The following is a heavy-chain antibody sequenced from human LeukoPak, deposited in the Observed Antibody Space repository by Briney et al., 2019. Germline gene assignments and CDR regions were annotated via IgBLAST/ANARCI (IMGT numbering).Heavy chain of an antibody. D-gene: IGHD3-10*01. V-gene: IGHV3-30*18. CDR1: GFTFSSYG. J-gene: IGHJ6*02. CDR2: ISYDGSNK. CDR3: AKDGVGITMVRGVISYGMDV. Sequence: PGRSLRLSCAASGFTFSSYGMHWVRQAPGKGLEWVAVISYDGSNKYYADSVKGRFTISRDNSKNTLYLQMNSLRAEDTAVYYCAKDGVGITMVRGVISYGMDVWGQGTTVTVSS.